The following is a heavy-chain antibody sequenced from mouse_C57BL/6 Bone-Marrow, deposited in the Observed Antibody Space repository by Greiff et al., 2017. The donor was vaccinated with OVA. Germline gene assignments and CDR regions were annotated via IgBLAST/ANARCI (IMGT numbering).Heavy chain of an antibody. CDR3: ARYRITTVPYDFDY. CDR2: ISYSGST. D-gene: IGHD1-1*01. V-gene: IGHV3-8*01. Sequence: EVKLMESGPGLAKPSQTLSLTCSVTGYSITSYYWNWIRKFPGNKLEYMGYISYSGSTYYNPSLKSRISITRDTSKNQYYLQLNSVTTEDTATYYCARYRITTVPYDFDYWGQGTTLTVSS. CDR1: GYSITSYY. J-gene: IGHJ2*01.